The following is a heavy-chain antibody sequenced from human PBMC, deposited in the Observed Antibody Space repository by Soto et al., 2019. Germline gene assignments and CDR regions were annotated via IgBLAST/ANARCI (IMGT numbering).Heavy chain of an antibody. D-gene: IGHD2-2*01. CDR2: ISAGGSDT. CDR1: GFVFSDYA. Sequence: EVQLLDSGGGWVQPGGSLRLSCVASGFVFSDYAMSWVRQAPGKGLEWISAISAGGSDTYYADSVKGRFTVSTVNSKESLYLQMNTLRAEHTAIYYFASGPMWCGSSSCYPEGLDTWGQGTLVSVSS. CDR3: ASGPMWCGSSSCYPEGLDT. V-gene: IGHV3-23*01. J-gene: IGHJ5*02.